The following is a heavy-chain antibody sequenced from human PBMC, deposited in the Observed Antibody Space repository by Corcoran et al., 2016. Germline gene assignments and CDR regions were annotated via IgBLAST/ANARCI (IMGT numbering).Heavy chain of an antibody. Sequence: QVQLVQSGAEVKKPGSSVKVSCKASGGTFSSYAISWVRQAPGQGLEWMGGIIPIFGTANYAQKFQGRVTITADESTSPAYMELSSLRSEDTAVYYCARDRGIAAAGTQGYYYGMDVWGQGTTVTVSS. D-gene: IGHD6-13*01. CDR2: IIPIFGTA. V-gene: IGHV1-69*01. J-gene: IGHJ6*02. CDR1: GGTFSSYA. CDR3: ARDRGIAAAGTQGYYYGMDV.